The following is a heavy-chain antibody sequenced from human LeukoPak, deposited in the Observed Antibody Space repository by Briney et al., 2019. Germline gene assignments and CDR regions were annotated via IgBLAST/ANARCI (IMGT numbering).Heavy chain of an antibody. Sequence: ASVKVSCKASGYIFTYYHIHWLRQSPVQVPACMVWINPNNGGTNSAQKFYHRVTMTRDTSIDTAYMDLTRLTYDDTAVYYFARAPRRGSSWCDYWGQGTLVTVSS. CDR2: INPNNGGT. V-gene: IGHV1-2*02. CDR1: GYIFTYYH. CDR3: ARAPRRGSSWCDY. D-gene: IGHD6-13*01. J-gene: IGHJ4*02.